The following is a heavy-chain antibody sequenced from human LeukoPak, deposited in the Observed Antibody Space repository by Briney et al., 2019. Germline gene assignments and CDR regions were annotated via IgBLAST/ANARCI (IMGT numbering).Heavy chain of an antibody. V-gene: IGHV3-33*01. D-gene: IGHD6-13*01. CDR1: GFTFSSYG. Sequence: GRSLRLSCAASGFTFSSYGMHWVRQAPGKGLEWVAVIWYDGSNKYYADSVKGRFTISRDNSKNTLYLQINSLRAEDTAVYYCATDRDSSRQKRFDYWGQGTLVTVSS. CDR3: ATDRDSSRQKRFDY. J-gene: IGHJ4*02. CDR2: IWYDGSNK.